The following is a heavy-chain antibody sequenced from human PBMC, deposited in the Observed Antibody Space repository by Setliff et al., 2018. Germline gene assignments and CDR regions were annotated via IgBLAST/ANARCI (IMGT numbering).Heavy chain of an antibody. Sequence: SETLSLTCAVYGESFSDSYWSWVRQPPGKGLEWIGDIYHSGITNYNPSLKSRFTISRDNAKNSVYLQMNSLRVEDTAVYYCARPRSRTIIGENDPFDLWGQGTLVTVS. CDR3: ARPRSRTIIGENDPFDL. CDR2: IYHSGIT. CDR1: GESFSDSY. V-gene: IGHV4-34*01. D-gene: IGHD3-9*01. J-gene: IGHJ3*01.